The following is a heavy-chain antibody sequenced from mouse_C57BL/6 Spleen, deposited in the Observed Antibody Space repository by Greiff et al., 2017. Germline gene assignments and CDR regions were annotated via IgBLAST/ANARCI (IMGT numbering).Heavy chain of an antibody. CDR2: IHPNSGST. J-gene: IGHJ4*01. D-gene: IGHD1-1*01. CDR1: GYTFTSYW. V-gene: IGHV1-64*01. Sequence: VQLQQPGAELVKPGASVKLSCKASGYTFTSYWMHWVKQRPGQGLEWIGMIHPNSGSTNYNEKFKSKATLTVDKSSSTAYMQLSSLTSEDSAVYCCARQDYGNYAMDYWGQGTSVTVSS. CDR3: ARQDYGNYAMDY.